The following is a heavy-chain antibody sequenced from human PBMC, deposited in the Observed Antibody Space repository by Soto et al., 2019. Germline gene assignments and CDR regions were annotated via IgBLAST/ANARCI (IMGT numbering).Heavy chain of an antibody. CDR3: ARDPPPYSSSWYVWNYYYGMDV. CDR1: GYTFTSYA. J-gene: IGHJ6*02. Sequence: ASVKVSCKASGYTFTSYAMHWVRQAPGQRLEWMGWINAGNGNTKYSQKFQGRVTITRDTSASTAYMELSSLRSEDTAVYYCARDPPPYSSSWYVWNYYYGMDVWGQGTTVTVSS. CDR2: INAGNGNT. D-gene: IGHD6-13*01. V-gene: IGHV1-3*01.